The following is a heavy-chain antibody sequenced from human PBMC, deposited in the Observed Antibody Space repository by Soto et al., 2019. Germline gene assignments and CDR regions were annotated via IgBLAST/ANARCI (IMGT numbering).Heavy chain of an antibody. Sequence: EVQLVESGGGLVRPGGSLRLSCAASGFTFSYYWMHWVRQAPGKGLVWVSRIHSDGSSTTYADFVKGRFIISRDNARNAVDLQMDSGRGEDTAVYYCARGDRGALDLWGQGTVVTVSS. CDR1: GFTFSYYW. J-gene: IGHJ3*01. CDR3: ARGDRGALDL. CDR2: IHSDGSST. V-gene: IGHV3-74*01. D-gene: IGHD3-16*01.